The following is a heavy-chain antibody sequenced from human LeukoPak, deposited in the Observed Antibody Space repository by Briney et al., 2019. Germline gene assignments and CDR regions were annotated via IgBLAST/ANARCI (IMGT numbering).Heavy chain of an antibody. CDR1: GYTFTGYY. V-gene: IGHV1-2*02. J-gene: IGHJ6*02. Sequence: GASVKVSCKASGYTFTGYYMHWVRQAPGQGLEWMGWINPNSGGTNYAQKFQGRVTMTRDTSISTAYMELSRLRSDDTAVYYCARDTSLYSSDYYYYYGMDVWGQGTTVTVSS. CDR2: INPNSGGT. CDR3: ARDTSLYSSDYYYYYGMDV. D-gene: IGHD2-21*01.